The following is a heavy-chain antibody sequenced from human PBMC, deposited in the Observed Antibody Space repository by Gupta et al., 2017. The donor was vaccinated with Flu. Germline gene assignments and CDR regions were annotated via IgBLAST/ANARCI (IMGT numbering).Heavy chain of an antibody. D-gene: IGHD1-26*01. CDR1: GYSISSGYY. J-gene: IGHJ3*02. CDR2: IYHSGST. V-gene: IGHV4-38-2*02. Sequence: QVQLQESGPGLVKPSETLSLTCAVSGYSISSGYYWGWIRQPPGKGLEWIGSIYHSGSTYYNPSLKSRVTISVDTSKNQFSLKLSSVTAADTAVYYCARDPGDYWELHKTGDDAFDIWGQGTMVTVSS. CDR3: ARDPGDYWELHKTGDDAFDI.